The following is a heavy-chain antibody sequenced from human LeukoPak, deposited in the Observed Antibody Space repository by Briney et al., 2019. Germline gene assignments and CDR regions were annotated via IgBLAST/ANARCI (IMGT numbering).Heavy chain of an antibody. Sequence: PGGSLRLSCAASGFTFSNAWMSWVRQAPGKGLEWVGRIKSKTDGGTTDYAAPVKGRFTISRDDSKNTLYLQMNSLKTEDTAVYYWTTDFSSGYAYYYYMDVWGKGTTVTVSS. D-gene: IGHD3-3*01. CDR2: IKSKTDGGTT. CDR1: GFTFSNAW. V-gene: IGHV3-15*01. J-gene: IGHJ6*03. CDR3: TTDFSSGYAYYYYMDV.